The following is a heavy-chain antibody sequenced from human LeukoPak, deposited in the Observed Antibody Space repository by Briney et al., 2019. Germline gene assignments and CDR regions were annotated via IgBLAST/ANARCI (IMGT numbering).Heavy chain of an antibody. CDR3: ARDDGLDAFDI. CDR2: IRPDGSEK. D-gene: IGHD5-24*01. J-gene: IGHJ3*02. CDR1: GFTFGSYW. V-gene: IGHV3-7*01. Sequence: GGSLRLSCAASGFTFGSYWMSWVRQAPGKGLEWVANIRPDGSEKHHVDSVKGRFTISRDNAKTSLYLQMNSLRAEDTAVYYCARDDGLDAFDIWGRGTLVTVSS.